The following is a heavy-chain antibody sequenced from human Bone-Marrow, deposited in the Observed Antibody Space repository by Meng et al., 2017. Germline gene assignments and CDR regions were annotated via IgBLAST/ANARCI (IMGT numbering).Heavy chain of an antibody. CDR2: ISAYSGNT. Sequence: RRVQWGAEVMKPWAPGKGSCKASGYTFTSYGISWVRQAPGQGLEWMGWISAYSGNTNYAQKLQGRVTMTTDTSTGTAYMELRSLRSDDTAVYYCARDPDCSGGSCYVEGNWFDPWGQGTLVTVSS. J-gene: IGHJ5*02. CDR3: ARDPDCSGGSCYVEGNWFDP. D-gene: IGHD2-15*01. CDR1: GYTFTSYG. V-gene: IGHV1-18*01.